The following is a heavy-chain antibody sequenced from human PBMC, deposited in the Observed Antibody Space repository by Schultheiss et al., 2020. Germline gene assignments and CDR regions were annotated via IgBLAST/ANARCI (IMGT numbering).Heavy chain of an antibody. Sequence: GESLKISCAASGFTFSSYSMNWVRQAPGKGLEWVSSISSSSSYIYYADSVKGRFTISRDNAKNSLYLQMNSLRAEDTAVYYCARDWNYYDSSWGQGTLVTVSS. CDR1: GFTFSSYS. V-gene: IGHV3-21*01. J-gene: IGHJ4*02. CDR3: ARDWNYYDSS. D-gene: IGHD3-22*01. CDR2: ISSSSSYI.